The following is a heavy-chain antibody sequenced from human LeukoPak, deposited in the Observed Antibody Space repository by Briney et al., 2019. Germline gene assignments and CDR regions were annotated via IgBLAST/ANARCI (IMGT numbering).Heavy chain of an antibody. Sequence: ASVKVSCKASVYTFTYYYMHWVRQAPGQGLEWMGWINPNSGGTNYAQKFQGRVTMTRDTSISTAYMELSRLRSDDTAVYYCARGPLNWNDVLDYWGQGTLVTVSS. D-gene: IGHD1-1*01. CDR3: ARGPLNWNDVLDY. CDR1: VYTFTYYY. CDR2: INPNSGGT. J-gene: IGHJ4*02. V-gene: IGHV1-2*02.